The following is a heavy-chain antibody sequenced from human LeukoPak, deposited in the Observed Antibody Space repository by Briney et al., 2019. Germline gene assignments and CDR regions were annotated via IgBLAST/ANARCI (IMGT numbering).Heavy chain of an antibody. Sequence: SGTLSLTCAVSGGSISSSNWWSWVRQPPGKGLEWIGEIYHSGSTNYNPSLKSRVTISVDKSKNQFSLKLSSVTAADTAVYYCARRPSIAAVPGYLGLDYWGQGTLVTVSP. CDR3: ARRPSIAAVPGYLGLDY. J-gene: IGHJ4*02. V-gene: IGHV4-4*02. CDR1: GGSISSSNW. D-gene: IGHD6-13*01. CDR2: IYHSGST.